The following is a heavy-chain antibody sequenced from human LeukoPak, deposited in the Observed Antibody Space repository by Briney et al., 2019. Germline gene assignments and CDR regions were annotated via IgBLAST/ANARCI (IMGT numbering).Heavy chain of an antibody. Sequence: SVKVSCKASGYNFIGYYKHWVRQAPGQGLEWMGGIIPIFGTANYAQKFQGRVTITADESTSTAYMELSSLRSEDTAVYYCASRTGTTYPYWGQGTLVTVSS. J-gene: IGHJ4*02. CDR1: GYNFIGYY. D-gene: IGHD1-1*01. CDR3: ASRTGTTYPY. CDR2: IIPIFGTA. V-gene: IGHV1-69*13.